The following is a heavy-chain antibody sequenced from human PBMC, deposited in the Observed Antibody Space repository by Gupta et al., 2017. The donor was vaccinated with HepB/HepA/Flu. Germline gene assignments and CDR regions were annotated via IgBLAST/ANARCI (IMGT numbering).Heavy chain of an antibody. CDR1: GGSISSYY. D-gene: IGHD2-2*01. CDR2: IYYSGST. Sequence: QVQLQESGPGLVKPSETLSLTCTVSGGSISSYYWSWIRQPPGKGLEWIGYIYYSGSTNYNPSLKSRVTISVDTSKNQFSLKLSSVTAADTAVYYCARSDIVVVPASYAFDIWGQGTMVTVSS. CDR3: ARSDIVVVPASYAFDI. V-gene: IGHV4-59*01. J-gene: IGHJ3*02.